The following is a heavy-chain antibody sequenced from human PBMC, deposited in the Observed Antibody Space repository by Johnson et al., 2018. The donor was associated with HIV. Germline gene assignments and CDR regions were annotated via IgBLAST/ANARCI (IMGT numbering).Heavy chain of an antibody. CDR3: ARGPSAYCGGDCPGGAFDI. D-gene: IGHD2-21*02. CDR1: GFTFSDHY. J-gene: IGHJ3*02. CDR2: IYSGGST. V-gene: IGHV3-66*01. Sequence: MLLVESGGGLVQPGGSLRLSCAASGFTFSDHYMDWVRQAPGKGLEWVSVIYSGGSTYYADSVKGRFTISRDNSKNTLYLQMNSLRAEDTAVYYCARGPSAYCGGDCPGGAFDIWGQGTMVTVSS.